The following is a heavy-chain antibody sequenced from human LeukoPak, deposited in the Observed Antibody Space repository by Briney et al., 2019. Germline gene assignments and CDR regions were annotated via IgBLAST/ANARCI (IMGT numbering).Heavy chain of an antibody. J-gene: IGHJ4*02. Sequence: SGGSLRLSCAASGFTFSSYSMNWVRQAPGKGLEWVSSISSSSSYIYYADSVKGRFTISRDNAKNSLYLQMNSLRAEDTAVYYCARGLGNSGSYSTYWGQGTLVTVSS. V-gene: IGHV3-21*01. CDR3: ARGLGNSGSYSTY. CDR2: ISSSSSYI. CDR1: GFTFSSYS. D-gene: IGHD1-26*01.